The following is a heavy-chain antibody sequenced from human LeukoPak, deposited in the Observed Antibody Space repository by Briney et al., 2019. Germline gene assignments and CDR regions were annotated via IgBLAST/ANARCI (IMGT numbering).Heavy chain of an antibody. CDR3: ARELPREVTLDY. CDR2: INTDGSST. V-gene: IGHV3-74*01. CDR1: GFTFSSYG. Sequence: GGSLRLSCTVSGFTFSSYGRQWVRQAPGKGLAWVSRINTDGSSTSYADSVKGRFTISRDNAKNTLYLQMTSLRAEDTAVYYCARELPREVTLDYWGQGTLVTVSS. D-gene: IGHD2-21*02. J-gene: IGHJ4*01.